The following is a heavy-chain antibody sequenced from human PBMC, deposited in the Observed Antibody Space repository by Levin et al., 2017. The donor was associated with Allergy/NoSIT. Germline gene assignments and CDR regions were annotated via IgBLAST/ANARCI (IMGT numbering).Heavy chain of an antibody. CDR1: GFSFTTYW. CDR3: ARTGYSYGKTDY. J-gene: IGHJ4*02. Sequence: GGSLRLSCKGYGFSFTTYWIGWVRQMPGKGLEWMGVVYPDDSDTRYSPSFQGQVTISADKSIRTAYLQWSSLKASDTAMYYCARTGYSYGKTDYWGQGTLVTVSS. D-gene: IGHD5-18*01. V-gene: IGHV5-51*01. CDR2: VYPDDSDT.